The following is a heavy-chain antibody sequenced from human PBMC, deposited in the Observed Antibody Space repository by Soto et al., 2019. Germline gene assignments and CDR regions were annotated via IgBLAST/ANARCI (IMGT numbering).Heavy chain of an antibody. CDR3: AKDRAGYFDY. J-gene: IGHJ4*02. CDR2: ISYDGSNK. D-gene: IGHD6-25*01. Sequence: GGSLRLSCAASGFTFSSYGMHWVRQAPGKGLEWVAVISYDGSNKYYADSVKGRFTISRDNSKNTLYLQMNSLRAEDTAVYYCAKDRAGYFDYWGQGTLVTVSS. CDR1: GFTFSSYG. V-gene: IGHV3-30*18.